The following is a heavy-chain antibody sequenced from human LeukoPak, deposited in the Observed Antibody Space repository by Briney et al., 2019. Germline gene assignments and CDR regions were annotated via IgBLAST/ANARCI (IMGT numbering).Heavy chain of an antibody. CDR2: IYYSGST. D-gene: IGHD5-18*01. Sequence: SETLSLTCTVSGGSISSYYWGWIRQPPGKGLEWIGSIYYSGSTYYNPSLKSRVTISVDTSKNQFSLKLSSVTAADTAVYYCAREGGYSYGSNDAFDIWGQGTMVTVSS. CDR1: GGSISSYY. CDR3: AREGGYSYGSNDAFDI. J-gene: IGHJ3*02. V-gene: IGHV4-39*07.